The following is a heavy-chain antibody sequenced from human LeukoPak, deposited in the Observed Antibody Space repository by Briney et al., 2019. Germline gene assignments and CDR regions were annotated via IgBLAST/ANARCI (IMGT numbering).Heavy chain of an antibody. Sequence: PSETLSLTCTVSGGSINSYYWSWIRQPPGKGLEWIGYIYYSGSTNYNPSLKSRVTISVDTSEKQFSLQLNSVTAADTAVYYCARQGSAYYFDFWGQGLLVTVSS. D-gene: IGHD2-15*01. CDR1: GGSINSYY. CDR3: ARQGSAYYFDF. V-gene: IGHV4-59*08. J-gene: IGHJ4*02. CDR2: IYYSGST.